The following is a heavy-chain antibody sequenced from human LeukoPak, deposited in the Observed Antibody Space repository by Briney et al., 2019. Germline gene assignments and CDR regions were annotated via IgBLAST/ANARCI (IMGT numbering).Heavy chain of an antibody. CDR2: INPSGGST. CDR1: GYTFTSYY. J-gene: IGHJ4*02. Sequence: ASVKVSCKASGYTFTSYYMHWVRQAPGQGLELMGIINPSGGSTSYAQKFQGRVTMTRDTSTSTVYMELSSLRSEDTAVYYCARFLVGATYFDYWGQGTLVTVSS. D-gene: IGHD1-26*01. CDR3: ARFLVGATYFDY. V-gene: IGHV1-46*01.